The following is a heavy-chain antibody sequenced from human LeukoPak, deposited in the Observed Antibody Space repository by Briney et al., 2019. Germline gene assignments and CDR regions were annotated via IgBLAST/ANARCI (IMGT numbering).Heavy chain of an antibody. CDR2: IYHSGST. CDR1: GYSISSGYY. V-gene: IGHV4-38-2*02. D-gene: IGHD6-13*01. Sequence: PSETLSLTCAASGYSISSGYYWGWIRQPPGKGLEWIGSIYHSGSTYYNPSLKSRVTISVDTFKNQFSLKLSSVTAADTAVYYCARDFGAAAAPGDFDYWGQGTLVTVSS. CDR3: ARDFGAAAAPGDFDY. J-gene: IGHJ4*02.